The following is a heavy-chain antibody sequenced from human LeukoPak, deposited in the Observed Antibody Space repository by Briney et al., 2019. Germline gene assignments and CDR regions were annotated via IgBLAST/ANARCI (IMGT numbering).Heavy chain of an antibody. CDR3: AGVLRYFDWLFDY. CDR1: GFTFSSYA. V-gene: IGHV3-23*01. D-gene: IGHD3-9*01. Sequence: GGSLRLSCAASGFTFSSYAMSWVRQAPGKGLEWVSAISGSGGSTYYADSVKGRFTISRDNSKNTLYLQMNSLRAEDTAVYYCAGVLRYFDWLFDYWGQGNLVTVSS. CDR2: ISGSGGST. J-gene: IGHJ4*02.